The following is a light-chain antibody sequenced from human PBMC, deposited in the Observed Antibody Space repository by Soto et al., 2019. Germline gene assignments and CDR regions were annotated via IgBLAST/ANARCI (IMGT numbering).Light chain of an antibody. CDR2: GAS. J-gene: IGKJ3*01. V-gene: IGKV3-15*01. CDR1: QSVSSH. CDR3: QQYDNWPT. Sequence: EIVMTQSPATLSVSPGERATLSCRARQSVSSHLAWYQQKPGQAPRLLIYGASTRATGIPARFGGSGSGTEFTRTISSLKSEDFAVYYCQQYDNWPTFGPGTKVDIK.